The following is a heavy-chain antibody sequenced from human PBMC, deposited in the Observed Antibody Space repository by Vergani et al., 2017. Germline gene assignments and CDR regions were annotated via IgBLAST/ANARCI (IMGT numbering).Heavy chain of an antibody. J-gene: IGHJ4*02. Sequence: QVQLVESGGGLVKPGGSLRLSCAASGFTFSDYYMSWIRQAPGKGLEWVSYISSSSSYIYYADSVKGRFPISRDNAKNSLNLQMNSLRAEATAVYYCAREFVVVPAAYDYWSQGTLVTVPS. CDR1: GFTFSDYY. D-gene: IGHD2-2*01. V-gene: IGHV3-11*06. CDR3: AREFVVVPAAYDY. CDR2: ISSSSSYI.